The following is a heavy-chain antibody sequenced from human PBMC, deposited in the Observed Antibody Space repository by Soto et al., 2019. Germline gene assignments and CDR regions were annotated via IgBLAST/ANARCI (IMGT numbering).Heavy chain of an antibody. D-gene: IGHD6-19*01. CDR3: ARHRGSGWYLSYFDY. V-gene: IGHV4-39*01. Sequence: PSETLSLTCTVSGGSISSSSYYWGWIRQPPGKGLEWIGSIYYSGSTYYNPSLKSRVTISVDTSKSQFSLKLSSVTAADTAVYYCARHRGSGWYLSYFDYWGQGTLVTVSS. J-gene: IGHJ4*02. CDR2: IYYSGST. CDR1: GGSISSSSYY.